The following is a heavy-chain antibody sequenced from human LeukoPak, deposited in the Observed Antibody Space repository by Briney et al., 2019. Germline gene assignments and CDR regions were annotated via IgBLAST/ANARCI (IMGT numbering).Heavy chain of an antibody. CDR3: ARDYPPTYYYDFWSGPPDY. V-gene: IGHV3-23*01. CDR1: GFTFSSYA. J-gene: IGHJ4*02. Sequence: PGGSLRLSCAASGFTFSSYAMSWVRQAPGKGPEWVSIISGSGGSTYYADSVKGRFTISRDNSKNTLYLQMNSLRAEDTAVYYCARDYPPTYYYDFWSGPPDYWGQGTLVTVSS. D-gene: IGHD3-3*01. CDR2: ISGSGGST.